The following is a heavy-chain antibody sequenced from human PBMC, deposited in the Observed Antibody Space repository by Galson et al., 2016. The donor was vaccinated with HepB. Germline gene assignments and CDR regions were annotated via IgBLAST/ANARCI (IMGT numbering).Heavy chain of an antibody. CDR1: GGSISSSSYY. D-gene: IGHD3-3*01. CDR3: ARQTRIAIFGDAFDI. Sequence: SETLSLTCTVSGGSISSSSYYWGWIRQPPGKGLEWIGSIYYSGNTYFNPSLKSRVTISVDTSKNQIYLNLTSVTAADTTVYYCARQTRIAIFGDAFDIWGQGTMVTVSS. CDR2: IYYSGNT. V-gene: IGHV4-39*01. J-gene: IGHJ3*02.